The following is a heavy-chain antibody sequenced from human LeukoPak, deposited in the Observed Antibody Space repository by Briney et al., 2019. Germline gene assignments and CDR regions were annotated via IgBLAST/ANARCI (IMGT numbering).Heavy chain of an antibody. Sequence: AAVKVSCKASGGTFSSYAISWVRQAPGQGLEWMGGIIPIFGTANYAQKFQGRVTITADKSTSTAYMELSSLRSEDTAVYYCARVAKQQLVVLPDYWGQGTLVTVSS. CDR1: GGTFSSYA. CDR3: ARVAKQQLVVLPDY. D-gene: IGHD6-13*01. V-gene: IGHV1-69*06. J-gene: IGHJ4*02. CDR2: IIPIFGTA.